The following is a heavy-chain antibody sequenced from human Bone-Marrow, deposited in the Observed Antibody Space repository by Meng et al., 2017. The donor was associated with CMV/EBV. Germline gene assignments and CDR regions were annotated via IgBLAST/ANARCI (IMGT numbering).Heavy chain of an antibody. CDR3: ARGGGSGPHYLFDP. V-gene: IGHV1-8*03. CDR2: MNPNSGNT. CDR1: GYTFTGYY. J-gene: IGHJ5*02. Sequence: ALVKVSCKASGYTFTGYYMHWVRQAPGQGLEWMGWMNPNSGNTGYAQKFQGRVTITRNTSISTAYMELSSLRSEDTAVYYCARGGGSGPHYLFDPWGQGTLVTVSS. D-gene: IGHD3-10*01.